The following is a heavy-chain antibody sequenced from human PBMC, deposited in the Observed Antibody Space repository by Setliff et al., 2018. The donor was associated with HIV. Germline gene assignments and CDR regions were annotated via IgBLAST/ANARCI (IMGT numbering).Heavy chain of an antibody. CDR3: TTGTRLVDWGQGEDYYYYMDV. V-gene: IGHV3-15*01. D-gene: IGHD7-27*01. CDR1: GFTFSNAW. CDR2: IKSKTDGGTT. J-gene: IGHJ6*03. Sequence: GGSLRLSCAASGFTFSNAWMSWVRQAPGKGLEWVGRIKSKTDGGTTDYAAPVKGRFTISRDDSKNTLYLQMNSLKTEDTAVYYCTTGTRLVDWGQGEDYYYYMDVWGKGTTVTVSS.